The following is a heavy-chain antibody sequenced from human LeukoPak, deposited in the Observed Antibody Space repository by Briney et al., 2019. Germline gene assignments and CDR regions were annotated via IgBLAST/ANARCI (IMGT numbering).Heavy chain of an antibody. Sequence: GGSLRLSCAASGFTFSSYSMNWVRQAPGKGLEWVSSISSSSSYIYYADSVKGRFTISRDNAKNSLYLQMNSLRAEDTAVYYCARLLRDSSAYPIPDYWGQGTLVTVSS. V-gene: IGHV3-21*01. D-gene: IGHD3-22*01. CDR1: GFTFSSYS. CDR2: ISSSSSYI. CDR3: ARLLRDSSAYPIPDY. J-gene: IGHJ4*02.